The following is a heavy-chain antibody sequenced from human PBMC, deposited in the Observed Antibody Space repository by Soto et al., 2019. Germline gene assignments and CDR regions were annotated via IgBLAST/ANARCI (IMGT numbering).Heavy chain of an antibody. CDR2: IRSKANSYAT. D-gene: IGHD3-9*01. CDR1: GFTFSGSA. V-gene: IGHV3-73*01. J-gene: IGHJ4*02. CDR3: TRRGYDILTGYTSGFDY. Sequence: GSLRLSCAASGFTFSGSAMHWVRQASGKGLEWVGRIRSKANSYATAYAASVKGRFTISRDDSKSTAYLQMNSLKTEDTAVYYCTRRGYDILTGYTSGFDYWGQGTLVTVSS.